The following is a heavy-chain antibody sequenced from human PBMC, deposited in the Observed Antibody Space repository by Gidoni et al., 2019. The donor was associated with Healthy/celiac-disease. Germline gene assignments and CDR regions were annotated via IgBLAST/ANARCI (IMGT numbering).Heavy chain of an antibody. Sequence: VQLVEHGGGVVRPGVSLRLSCAASGFTFDDYGLSWVRPAPGKGLEWGSGINWKGGSTGYEDSVKGRFTISRDNAKNSLYLQMNSLRDEDTAVYHCARGIHSGSYHVDYWGQGTLVTVSS. CDR3: ARGIHSGSYHVDY. J-gene: IGHJ4*02. CDR1: GFTFDDYG. V-gene: IGHV3-20*01. CDR2: INWKGGST. D-gene: IGHD1-26*01.